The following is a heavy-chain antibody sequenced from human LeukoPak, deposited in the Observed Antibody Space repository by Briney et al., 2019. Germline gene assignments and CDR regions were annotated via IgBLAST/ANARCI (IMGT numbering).Heavy chain of an antibody. CDR1: GGSISSYY. V-gene: IGHV4-59*01. D-gene: IGHD2-2*01. J-gene: IGHJ5*02. CDR2: IYYSGST. CDR3: ARGAAGGYCSSTSCYNWFDP. Sequence: SETLSLTCTVSGGSISSYYWSWIRQPPGKRLEWIGYIYYSGSTNYNPSLKSRVTISVDTSKNQFSLKLSSVTAADTAVYYCARGAAGGYCSSTSCYNWFDPWGQGTLVTVS.